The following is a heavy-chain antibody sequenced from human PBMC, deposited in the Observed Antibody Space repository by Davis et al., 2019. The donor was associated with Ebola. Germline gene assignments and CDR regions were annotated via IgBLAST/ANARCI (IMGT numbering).Heavy chain of an antibody. Sequence: PSETLSLTCTVSGGSISSSSYYWGWIRQPPGKGLEWIGSIYYGGSTYYNPSLKSRVTISVDTSKNQFSLKLSSVTAADTAVYYCARDRGYSSSRGDAFDIWGQGTMVTVSS. D-gene: IGHD6-13*01. CDR2: IYYGGST. CDR3: ARDRGYSSSRGDAFDI. CDR1: GGSISSSSYY. V-gene: IGHV4-39*07. J-gene: IGHJ3*02.